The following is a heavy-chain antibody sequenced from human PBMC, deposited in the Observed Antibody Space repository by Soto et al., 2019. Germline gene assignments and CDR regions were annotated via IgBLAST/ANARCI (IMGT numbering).Heavy chain of an antibody. V-gene: IGHV3-23*01. CDR3: AKDRYDILTGYFAFDP. CDR1: GFTFSSYA. J-gene: IGHJ5*02. Sequence: PGGSLRLSCAASGFTFSSYAMSWVRQVPGKGLERVSAISGSGGSTYYADSVKGRFTISRDNSKNTLYLQMNSLRAEDTAVYYCAKDRYDILTGYFAFDPWGQGTLVTVSS. D-gene: IGHD3-9*01. CDR2: ISGSGGST.